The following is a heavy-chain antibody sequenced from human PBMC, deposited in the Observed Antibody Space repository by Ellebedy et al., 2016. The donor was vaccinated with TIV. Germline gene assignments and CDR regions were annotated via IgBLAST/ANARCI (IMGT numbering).Heavy chain of an antibody. CDR1: GFIVSSNY. Sequence: GGSLRLXXAASGFIVSSNYMSWVRQAPGKGLEWVSVIYSGGSTYYADSVKGRFTISRDNSKNTLYLQMNSLRAEDTAVYYCARVGGDYGDYEGYWGQGTLVTVSS. J-gene: IGHJ4*02. D-gene: IGHD4-17*01. CDR3: ARVGGDYGDYEGY. CDR2: IYSGGST. V-gene: IGHV3-53*01.